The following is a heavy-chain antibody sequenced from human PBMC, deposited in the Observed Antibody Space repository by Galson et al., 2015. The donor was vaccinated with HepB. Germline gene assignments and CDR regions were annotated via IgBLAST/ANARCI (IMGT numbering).Heavy chain of an antibody. D-gene: IGHD1-26*01. Sequence: AISGDSVSSTSSTWNWIRQSPSRGLEWLGRTYYRSKWYNDYAVSVRGRITINPDTSKNQFSLHLNSVTPEDTAVYYCGRGQLGATDHWGQGTLVTVSS. CDR1: GDSVSSTSST. J-gene: IGHJ4*02. V-gene: IGHV6-1*01. CDR2: TYYRSKWYN. CDR3: GRGQLGATDH.